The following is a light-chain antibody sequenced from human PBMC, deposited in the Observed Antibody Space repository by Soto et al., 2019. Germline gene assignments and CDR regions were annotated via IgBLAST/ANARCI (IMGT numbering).Light chain of an antibody. CDR2: DNN. CDR1: SSSIGAGYD. Sequence: QSVLTQPPSVSGAPGERVTLSCTGSSSSIGAGYDVHWYQQFPGRAPKLLIFDNNKRPSGVPARFSASKSGTSASLAITGLQTEDEADYHCQSYDSSLRGVVFGGGTQLTVL. CDR3: QSYDSSLRGVV. J-gene: IGLJ2*01. V-gene: IGLV1-40*01.